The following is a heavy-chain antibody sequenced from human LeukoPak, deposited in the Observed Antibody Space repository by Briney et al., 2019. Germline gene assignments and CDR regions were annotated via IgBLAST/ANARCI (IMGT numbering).Heavy chain of an antibody. D-gene: IGHD3-22*01. J-gene: IGHJ4*02. Sequence: PGGSLRLSCVASGFTFSSYAMHWVRQAPGKGLEWVAVISYDGSNKYYADSVKGRFTISRDNSKNTLYLQMNSLRAEDTAVYYCARGNHYYDSNPEKPGFDYWGQGTLVTVSS. V-gene: IGHV3-30-3*01. CDR1: GFTFSSYA. CDR3: ARGNHYYDSNPEKPGFDY. CDR2: ISYDGSNK.